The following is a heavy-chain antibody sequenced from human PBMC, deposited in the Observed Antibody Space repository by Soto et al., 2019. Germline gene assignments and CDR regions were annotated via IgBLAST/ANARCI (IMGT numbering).Heavy chain of an antibody. CDR3: ARETSVAGPYFDY. D-gene: IGHD6-19*01. CDR2: ISYDGSNK. Sequence: PVGSLRLSCAASGFTFSSYAMHWVRQAPGKGLEWVAVISYDGSNKYYADSVKGRFTISRDNSKNTLYLQMNSLRAEDTAVYYCARETSVAGPYFDYWGQGTLVTVSS. J-gene: IGHJ4*02. V-gene: IGHV3-30-3*01. CDR1: GFTFSSYA.